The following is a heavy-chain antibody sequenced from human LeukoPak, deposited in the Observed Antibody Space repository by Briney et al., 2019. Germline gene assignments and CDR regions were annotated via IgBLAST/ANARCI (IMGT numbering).Heavy chain of an antibody. V-gene: IGHV3-30-3*01. D-gene: IGHD6-13*01. CDR2: ISHDGTYK. CDR3: ARPQQPAAAGHAFDS. CDR1: GFTFSSYS. Sequence: GGSLRLSCAASGFTFSSYSLRWVRQAPGKGLEWVAVISHDGTYKYYADSVKGRFTISRDSSKNTLYLQMNTLRPEDTAMYYCARPQQPAAAGHAFDSWGQGTLVTVSS. J-gene: IGHJ4*02.